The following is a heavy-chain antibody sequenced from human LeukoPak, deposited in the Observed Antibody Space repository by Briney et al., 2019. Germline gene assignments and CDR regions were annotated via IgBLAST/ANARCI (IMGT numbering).Heavy chain of an antibody. J-gene: IGHJ4*02. CDR3: ARLYYDILTGYYEYYFDY. Sequence: PQASVKVSCKASGGIFSSYAISWVRQAPGQGLEWMGGIIPIFGTANYAQKFQGRVTITADESTSTAYMELSSLRSGDTAVYYCARLYYDILTGYYEYYFDYWGQGTLVTVSS. D-gene: IGHD3-9*01. CDR2: IIPIFGTA. CDR1: GGIFSSYA. V-gene: IGHV1-69*13.